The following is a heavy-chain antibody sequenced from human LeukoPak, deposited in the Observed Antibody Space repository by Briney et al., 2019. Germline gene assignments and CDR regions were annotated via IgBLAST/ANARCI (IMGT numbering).Heavy chain of an antibody. V-gene: IGHV3-23*01. Sequence: GGSLRLSCAASGFTFSSYAMSWVRQAPGKGLEWVSAISGSGGSTYYTDSVKGRFTISRDNSKNTLYLQMNSLGAEDTAVYYCAKDEPDYYDSSGYRHYYNGMDVWGQGTTVTVSS. D-gene: IGHD3-22*01. CDR2: ISGSGGST. J-gene: IGHJ6*02. CDR1: GFTFSSYA. CDR3: AKDEPDYYDSSGYRHYYNGMDV.